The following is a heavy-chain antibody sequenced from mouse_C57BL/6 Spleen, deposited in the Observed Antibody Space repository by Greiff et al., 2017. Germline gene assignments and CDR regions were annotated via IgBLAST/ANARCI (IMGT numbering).Heavy chain of an antibody. CDR2: IYPSDSET. V-gene: IGHV1-61*01. Sequence: QVQLKQSGAELVRPGSSVKLSCKASGYTFTSYWMDWVKQRPGQGLEWIGNIYPSDSETHYNQKFKDKATLTVDKSSSTAYMQLSSLTSEDSAVYYCARNYYYAMDYWGQGTSVTVSS. CDR3: ARNYYYAMDY. J-gene: IGHJ4*01. CDR1: GYTFTSYW.